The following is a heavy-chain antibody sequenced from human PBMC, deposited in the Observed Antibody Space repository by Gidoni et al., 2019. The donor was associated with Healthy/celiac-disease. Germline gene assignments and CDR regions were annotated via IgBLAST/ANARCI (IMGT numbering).Heavy chain of an antibody. D-gene: IGHD3-9*01. CDR2: IYWNDDK. CDR1: GFSLSTSGVG. Sequence: QITLKESGPTLVKPTQTLTLTCTFSGFSLSTSGVGVGWIRQPPGKALEWLALIYWNDDKRYSPSLKSRLTITKDTSKNQVVLTMTNMDPVDTATYYCAHTTYDILTGYRYYYYYGMDVWGQGTTVTVSS. V-gene: IGHV2-5*01. J-gene: IGHJ6*02. CDR3: AHTTYDILTGYRYYYYYGMDV.